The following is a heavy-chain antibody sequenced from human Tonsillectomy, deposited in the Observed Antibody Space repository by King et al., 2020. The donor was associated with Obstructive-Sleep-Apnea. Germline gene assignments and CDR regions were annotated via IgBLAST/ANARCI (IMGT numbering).Heavy chain of an antibody. Sequence: VPLQESGPGLVKPSETLSLTCTVSGGSISSYYWSWIRQPPGKGLEWIGYIYYSGSTNYNPSLKSRVTISVDTSKNQFSLKLSSVTAADTAVYYCARDRSLIAVAGAFDIWGQGTMVTVSS. J-gene: IGHJ3*02. CDR2: IYYSGST. V-gene: IGHV4-59*01. D-gene: IGHD6-19*01. CDR3: ARDRSLIAVAGAFDI. CDR1: GGSISSYY.